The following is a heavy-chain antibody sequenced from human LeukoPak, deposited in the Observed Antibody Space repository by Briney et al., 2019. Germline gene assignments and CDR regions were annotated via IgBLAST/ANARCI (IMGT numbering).Heavy chain of an antibody. D-gene: IGHD6-6*01. Sequence: GGSLRLSCAASGFTVSSNYMSWVRQAPGKGLEWVSVIYSGGSTYYADSVKGRFAISRHNSKNTLYLQMNSLRAEDTAVYYCAREYSSSSGELGYFDYWGQGTLVTVSS. CDR2: IYSGGST. CDR3: AREYSSSSGELGYFDY. CDR1: GFTVSSNY. V-gene: IGHV3-53*04. J-gene: IGHJ4*02.